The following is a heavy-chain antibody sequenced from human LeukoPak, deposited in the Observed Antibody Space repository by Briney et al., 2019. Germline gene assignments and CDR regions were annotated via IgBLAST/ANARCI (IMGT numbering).Heavy chain of an antibody. D-gene: IGHD3-22*01. CDR3: ANLANYDSSGYYYPQDDY. CDR2: ISSSSSYI. V-gene: IGHV3-21*01. CDR1: GFTFSSYS. Sequence: PGGSLRLSCAASGFTFSSYSMNWVRQAPGKELEWVSSISSSSSYIYYADSVKGRFTISRDNAKNSLYLQMNSLRAEDTAVYYCANLANYDSSGYYYPQDDYWGQGTLVTVSS. J-gene: IGHJ4*02.